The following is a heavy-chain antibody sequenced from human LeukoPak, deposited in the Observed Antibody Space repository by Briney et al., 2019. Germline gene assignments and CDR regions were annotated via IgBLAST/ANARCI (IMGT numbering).Heavy chain of an antibody. V-gene: IGHV3-33*01. D-gene: IGHD6-13*01. CDR1: GFTFSSYG. Sequence: GGSLRLSCAASGFTFSSYGMHWVRQAPGKGLEWVAVIWYDGSNKYYADSVKGRFTISRDNSKNTLYLQMNSLRAEDTAVYYCARDRLTLAYSSCWTDAFDIWGQGTMVTVSS. CDR2: IWYDGSNK. CDR3: ARDRLTLAYSSCWTDAFDI. J-gene: IGHJ3*02.